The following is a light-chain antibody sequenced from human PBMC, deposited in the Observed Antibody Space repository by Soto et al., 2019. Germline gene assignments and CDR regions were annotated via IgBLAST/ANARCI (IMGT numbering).Light chain of an antibody. CDR3: HHYET. CDR2: GAS. Sequence: EIVLTQSPCTLSGSPGDRATISCRASQSVSRCYLGWYQQKPGQAHRLLMYGASIRAAGVPDRFSGSESGTEFTRTISRLEPEDFTVYYCHHYETFGQGTKVELK. J-gene: IGKJ1*01. CDR1: QSVSRCY. V-gene: IGKV3-20*01.